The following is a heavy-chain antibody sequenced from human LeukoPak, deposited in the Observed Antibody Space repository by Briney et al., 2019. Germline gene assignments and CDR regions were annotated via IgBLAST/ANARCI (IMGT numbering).Heavy chain of an antibody. V-gene: IGHV4-59*01. CDR3: ARGGDGYSQRLDS. D-gene: IGHD5-24*01. J-gene: IGHJ4*02. Sequence: PSETLSLTCTVSGGSISSYYWSWIRQPPGKGLEWIGYIYYSGSTNYNPSLKSRVTISVDTSKNQFSLKLSSVTAADTAVYYCARGGDGYSQRLDSWGQGTLVTVSS. CDR2: IYYSGST. CDR1: GGSISSYY.